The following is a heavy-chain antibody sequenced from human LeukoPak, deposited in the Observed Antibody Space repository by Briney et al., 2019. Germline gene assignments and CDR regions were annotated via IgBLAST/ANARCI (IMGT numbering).Heavy chain of an antibody. CDR2: IYTSGST. D-gene: IGHD2-2*02. J-gene: IGHJ6*02. V-gene: IGHV4-4*07. CDR3: ARDIVVVPAAIGGSYYYGMDV. CDR1: GSSISSYY. Sequence: PSETLSLTCTVSGSSISSYYWSWIRQPAGKGLEWIGRIYTSGSTNYNPSLKSRVTMSVDTSKNQFSLKLSSVTAADTAVYYCARDIVVVPAAIGGSYYYGMDVWGQGTTVTVSS.